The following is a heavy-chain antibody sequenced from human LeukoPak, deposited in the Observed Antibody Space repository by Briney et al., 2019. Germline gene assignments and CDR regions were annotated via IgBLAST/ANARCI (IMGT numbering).Heavy chain of an antibody. D-gene: IGHD3-22*01. CDR1: GGSISSSY. J-gene: IGHJ5*02. Sequence: PSETLSLTCTVSGGSISSSYWSWIRQPPGKGLEWIGYIYYSGSTNYNPSLKSRVTISVDTSKNQFSLKLSSVTAADTAVYYCATVSSGYNGWFDPWGQGTLVTVSS. CDR3: ATVSSGYNGWFDP. V-gene: IGHV4-59*01. CDR2: IYYSGST.